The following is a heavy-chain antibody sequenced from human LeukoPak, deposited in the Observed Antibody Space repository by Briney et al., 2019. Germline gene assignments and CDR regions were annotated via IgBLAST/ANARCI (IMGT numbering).Heavy chain of an antibody. D-gene: IGHD4-17*01. J-gene: IGHJ4*02. Sequence: SGTLSLTCTVPGGSISSSSYFWGWVRQPGGKGLECIGSIFYSGSTYYNPSLNTRVTISIDTSKNQFSLRLSSVTAADTAVYYCARQMNTVTADYWGQGTLVTVSS. CDR3: ARQMNTVTADY. CDR2: IFYSGST. CDR1: GGSISSSSYF. V-gene: IGHV4-39*01.